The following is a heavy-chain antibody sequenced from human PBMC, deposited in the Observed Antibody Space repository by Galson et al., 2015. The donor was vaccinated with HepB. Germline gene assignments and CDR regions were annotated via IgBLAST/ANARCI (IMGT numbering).Heavy chain of an antibody. CDR3: ATWTIGYYYDSSSLDVGY. CDR1: GYTLTELS. J-gene: IGHJ4*02. Sequence: SVKVSCKVSGYTLTELSMHWVRQAPGKGLEWMGGFDPEDGETIYAQKFQGRVTMTEDTSTDTAYMELSSLRSEDTAVYYCATWTIGYYYDSSSLDVGYWGQGTLVTVSS. V-gene: IGHV1-24*01. CDR2: FDPEDGET. D-gene: IGHD3-22*01.